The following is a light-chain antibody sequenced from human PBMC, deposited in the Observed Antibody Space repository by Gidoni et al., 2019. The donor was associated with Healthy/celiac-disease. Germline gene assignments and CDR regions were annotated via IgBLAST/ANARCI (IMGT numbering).Light chain of an antibody. J-gene: IGKJ4*01. V-gene: IGKV3-20*01. Sequence: EIVLTQSPGTLSLSPGERATLSCRASQSVSSSYLAWYQQKPGQAPRLLIYGASSRATGIPDRFSGSGSGTDFTLTISRLEPEDLAVYYCQQYGSSPPWTFGGGTKVEIK. CDR3: QQYGSSPPWT. CDR2: GAS. CDR1: QSVSSSY.